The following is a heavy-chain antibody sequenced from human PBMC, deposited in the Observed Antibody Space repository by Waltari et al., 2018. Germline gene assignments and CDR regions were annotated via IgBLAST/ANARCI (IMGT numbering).Heavy chain of an antibody. CDR1: GYTFTSYG. Sequence: QVQLEQSGAEVRKPGASVKVSCKASGYTFTSYGISWVRQAPGQGLEWMGWISPHNGNTHYAQKLQGRVTMTTDTATSTSYMELRSLRSDDTAVYYCARDGRSYYYYYYMDVWGKGTTVTISS. CDR2: ISPHNGNT. CDR3: ARDGRSYYYYYYMDV. J-gene: IGHJ6*03. V-gene: IGHV1-18*01.